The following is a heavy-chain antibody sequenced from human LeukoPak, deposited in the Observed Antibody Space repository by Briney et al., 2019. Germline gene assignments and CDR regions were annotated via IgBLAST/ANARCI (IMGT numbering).Heavy chain of an antibody. D-gene: IGHD3-22*01. Sequence: SETLSLTCTVSGGSISSGDYYWRWLRQPAGKGLEWLGRIYTSGSTNYNPSLKSRITISVDTSKNQFSLKLSSVTAADTAVYYCARVSPTYYYDSSGSRRYYFDYWGQGTLVTVSS. J-gene: IGHJ4*02. V-gene: IGHV4-61*02. CDR3: ARVSPTYYYDSSGSRRYYFDY. CDR2: IYTSGST. CDR1: GGSISSGDYY.